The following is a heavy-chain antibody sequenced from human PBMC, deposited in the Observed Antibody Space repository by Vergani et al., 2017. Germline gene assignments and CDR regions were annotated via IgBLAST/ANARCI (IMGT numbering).Heavy chain of an antibody. CDR2: IHYSGTT. Sequence: QLQLQESGPGLVKPSQTLSLTCTVSGGSISSDDFYWSWISQPPGKGLAWIGYIHYSGTTYYNSSLKSRVSMSVATSKKQFSLKMNSVTAADTAVYYCARRCSTTCSTMGRAAFDIWGQGTMVTVSS. D-gene: IGHD2-2*01. V-gene: IGHV4-30-4*01. CDR3: ARRCSTTCSTMGRAAFDI. CDR1: GGSISSDDFY. J-gene: IGHJ3*02.